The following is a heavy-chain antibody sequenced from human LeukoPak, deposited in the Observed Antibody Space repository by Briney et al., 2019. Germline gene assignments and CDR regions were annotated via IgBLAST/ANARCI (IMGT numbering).Heavy chain of an antibody. CDR3: ARVDPEYCSGGSCYHDAFDI. CDR2: INPNSGGT. CDR1: GYTFTGYY. Sequence: ASVRDACKASGYTFTGYYMHWVRQAPGQGLEWMGWINPNSGGTNYAQKFQGRVTMTRDTSISTAYMELSRLRSDDTAVYYCARVDPEYCSGGSCYHDAFDIWGQGTMVTVSS. V-gene: IGHV1-2*02. D-gene: IGHD2-15*01. J-gene: IGHJ3*02.